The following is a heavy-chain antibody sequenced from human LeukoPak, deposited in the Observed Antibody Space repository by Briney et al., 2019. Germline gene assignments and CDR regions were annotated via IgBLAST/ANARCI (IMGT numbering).Heavy chain of an antibody. CDR1: GGSFSGYY. V-gene: IGHV4-34*01. D-gene: IGHD2-15*01. CDR3: ARLALYYFDY. CDR2: INHSGST. Sequence: SETLSLTCAVYGGSFSGYYWSWIRQPPGKGLEWIGEINHSGSTNYNPSLKSRVTISVDTSKNQFSLKLSSVTAGDTAVYYCARLALYYFDYWGQGTLVTVSS. J-gene: IGHJ4*02.